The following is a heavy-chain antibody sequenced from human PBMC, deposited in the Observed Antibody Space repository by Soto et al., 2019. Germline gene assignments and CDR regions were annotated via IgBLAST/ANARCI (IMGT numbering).Heavy chain of an antibody. Sequence: HPXGSLRISSAASGFTFSSYSMHWVRQAPGKGLEWVAVISYDGSNKYYADSVKGRFTISRDNSKNTLYMQMNSLRAEDTAVYYCARDGWAATFHYYGMDVWGQGTTVTSP. CDR3: ARDGWAATFHYYGMDV. CDR1: GFTFSSYS. J-gene: IGHJ6*02. D-gene: IGHD2-15*01. V-gene: IGHV3-30-3*01. CDR2: ISYDGSNK.